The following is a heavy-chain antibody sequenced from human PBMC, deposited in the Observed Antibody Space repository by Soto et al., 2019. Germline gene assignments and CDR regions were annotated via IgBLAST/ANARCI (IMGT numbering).Heavy chain of an antibody. J-gene: IGHJ4*02. CDR1: GGSISSYY. D-gene: IGHD4-17*01. CDR2: IYYSGST. CDR3: ARSVGYGDYLAEVDD. Sequence: SETLSLTCTVSGGSISSYYWSWIRQPPGKGLEWIGYIYYSGSTNYNPSLKSRVTISVDTSKNQFSLKLSSVTAADTAVYYCARSVGYGDYLAEVDDWGQGTLVTVSS. V-gene: IGHV4-59*01.